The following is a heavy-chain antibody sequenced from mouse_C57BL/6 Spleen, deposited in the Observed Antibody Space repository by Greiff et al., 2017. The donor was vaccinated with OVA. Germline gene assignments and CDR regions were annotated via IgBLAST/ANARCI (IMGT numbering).Heavy chain of an antibody. J-gene: IGHJ1*03. Sequence: VQLVESGPELVKPGASVKISCKASGYAFSSSWMNWVKQRPGKGLEWIGRIYPGDGDTNYNGKFKGNATLTADKSSSTAYMQLSSLTSEDSAVYFCARRDYDGQGWYFDVWGTGTTVTVSS. V-gene: IGHV1-82*01. CDR1: GYAFSSSW. CDR3: ARRDYDGQGWYFDV. CDR2: IYPGDGDT. D-gene: IGHD2-3*01.